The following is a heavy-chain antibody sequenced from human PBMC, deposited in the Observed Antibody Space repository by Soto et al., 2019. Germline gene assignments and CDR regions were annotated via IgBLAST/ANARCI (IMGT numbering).Heavy chain of an antibody. V-gene: IGHV4-30-4*01. CDR3: ARAPDTYYDILTGYLNYCYYGMDV. D-gene: IGHD3-9*01. J-gene: IGHJ6*02. CDR2: IYYSGST. Sequence: SETLSLTCTVSGGSISSGDYYWSWIRQPPGKGLEWIGYIYYSGSTYYNPSLKSRVTISVDTSKNQFSLKLSSVTAADTAVYYCARAPDTYYDILTGYLNYCYYGMDVWGQGTTVTVPS. CDR1: GGSISSGDYY.